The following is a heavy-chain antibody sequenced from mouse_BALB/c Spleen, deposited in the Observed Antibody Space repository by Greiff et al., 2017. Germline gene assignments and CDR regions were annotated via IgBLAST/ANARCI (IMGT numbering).Heavy chain of an antibody. CDR2: IDPANGNT. CDR3: ARGYSAWFAY. Sequence: EVQGVESGAELVKPGASVKLSCTASGFNIKDTYMHWVKQRPEQGLEWIGRIDPANGNTKYDPKFQGKATITADTSSNTAYLQLSSLTSEDTAVYYCARGYSAWFAYWGQGTLVTVSA. V-gene: IGHV14-3*02. J-gene: IGHJ3*01. D-gene: IGHD2-3*01. CDR1: GFNIKDTY.